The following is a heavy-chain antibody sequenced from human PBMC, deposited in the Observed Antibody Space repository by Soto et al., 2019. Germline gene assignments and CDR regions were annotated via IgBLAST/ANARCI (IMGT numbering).Heavy chain of an antibody. D-gene: IGHD3-3*01. CDR3: TTAQLRFLEWLFQFDY. Sequence: GGSLRLSCPASGFTFSNAWMSWVRQAPGKGLEWVGRIKSKTDGGTTDYAAPVKGRFTISRDDSKNTLYLQMNSLKTEDTAVYYXTTAQLRFLEWLFQFDYWGQGTLVTVSS. J-gene: IGHJ4*02. CDR1: GFTFSNAW. V-gene: IGHV3-15*01. CDR2: IKSKTDGGTT.